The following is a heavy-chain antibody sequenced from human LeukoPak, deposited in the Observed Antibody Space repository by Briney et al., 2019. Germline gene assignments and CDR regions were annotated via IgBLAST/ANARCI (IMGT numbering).Heavy chain of an antibody. Sequence: PSETLSLTCTVSGGSISSGDYYWSWIRQPPGKGLEWIGYIYYSGSTYYNPSLKSRVTTSVDTSKNQFSLKLSSVTAADTAVYYCARKIDPGPYYFDYWGQGTLVTVSS. J-gene: IGHJ4*02. CDR3: ARKIDPGPYYFDY. CDR1: GGSISSGDYY. V-gene: IGHV4-30-4*08. CDR2: IYYSGST.